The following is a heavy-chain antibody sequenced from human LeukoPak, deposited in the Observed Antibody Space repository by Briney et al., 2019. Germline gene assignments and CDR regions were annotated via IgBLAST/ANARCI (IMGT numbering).Heavy chain of an antibody. Sequence: PSQTLSLTCAVSGGSISSGGYSWSWIRQPPGKGLEWIGYIYHSGSTNYNPSLKSRVTISVDTSKNQFSLKLSSVTAADTAVYYCARGPSAFSRNPRRRENANQSDYWGQGTLVTVSS. CDR2: IYHSGST. CDR3: ARGPSAFSRNPRRRENANQSDY. J-gene: IGHJ4*02. V-gene: IGHV4-30-2*01. D-gene: IGHD1-14*01. CDR1: GGSISSGGYS.